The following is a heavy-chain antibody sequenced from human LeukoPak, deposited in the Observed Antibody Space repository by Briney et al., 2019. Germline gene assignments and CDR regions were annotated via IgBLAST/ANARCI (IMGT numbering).Heavy chain of an antibody. D-gene: IGHD2-2*02. J-gene: IGHJ4*02. V-gene: IGHV3-7*01. Sequence: GGSLRLSCAASGFTFSSYWMSWVRQAPGKGLEWVANIKLDGSDKYYVDSVKGRFTISRDNSKNSLFLQMNSLRAEDTAVYYCVRDSYTNTWHFREEDYWGQGTLVTVSS. CDR2: IKLDGSDK. CDR1: GFTFSSYW. CDR3: VRDSYTNTWHFREEDY.